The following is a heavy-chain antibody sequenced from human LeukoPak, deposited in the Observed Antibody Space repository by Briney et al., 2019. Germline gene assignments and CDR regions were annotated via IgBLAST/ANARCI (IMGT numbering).Heavy chain of an antibody. CDR2: IYNSGST. CDR3: ARLGGYSSSSLDS. V-gene: IGHV4-38-2*01. J-gene: IGHJ5*01. CDR1: GYSISSGYY. Sequence: SSETLSLTCAVSGYSISSGYYWGWIRQPPGKGLEWIGSIYNSGSTYYNPSLNSRVTISVDTSKNQFSLKLSSVTTADTAVYYCARLGGYSSSSLDSWGQGTLVTVSS. D-gene: IGHD6-6*01.